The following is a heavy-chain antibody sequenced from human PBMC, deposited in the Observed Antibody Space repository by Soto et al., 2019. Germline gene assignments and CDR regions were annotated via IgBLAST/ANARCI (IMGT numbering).Heavy chain of an antibody. CDR3: AKDRGGYCTRTTCYGGGSFDY. D-gene: IGHD2-2*01. J-gene: IGHJ4*02. Sequence: HPGGSLRISCAASGFTFSSYAMSWVRQAPGKGLEWVSSISGNGGSTNYADSVKGRFTISRDNSKNTLYLQMNSLRAEDTAIYYCAKDRGGYCTRTTCYGGGSFDYWGQGTLVTVSS. CDR1: GFTFSSYA. V-gene: IGHV3-23*01. CDR2: ISGNGGST.